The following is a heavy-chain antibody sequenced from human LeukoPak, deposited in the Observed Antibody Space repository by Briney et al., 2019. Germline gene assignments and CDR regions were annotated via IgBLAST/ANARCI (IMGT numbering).Heavy chain of an antibody. CDR3: ARDLEDYTYGMDV. Sequence: TGGSLRLSCVGSGFTFSSLWMSWVRQIPGKGLEWVADIKQDGSEVYYVDSVKGRFTISRDNAKNSLYLQMNSLRAEDTAVYYCARDLEDYTYGMDVWGQGTTVTVSS. CDR2: IKQDGSEV. J-gene: IGHJ6*02. V-gene: IGHV3-7*01. CDR1: GFTFSSLW.